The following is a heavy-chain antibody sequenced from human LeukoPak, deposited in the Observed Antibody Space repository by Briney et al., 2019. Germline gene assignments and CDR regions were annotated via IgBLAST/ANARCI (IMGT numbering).Heavy chain of an antibody. CDR2: ISAYNGNT. Sequence: ASVKVPCKASGYTFTSYGISWVRQAPGQGLEWMGWISAYNGNTNYAQKLQGRVTMTTDTSTSTAYMELRNLRSDDTAVYYCARDSFVRGDYYGMDVWGQGTTVTVSS. CDR1: GYTFTSYG. J-gene: IGHJ6*02. CDR3: ARDSFVRGDYYGMDV. D-gene: IGHD3-10*01. V-gene: IGHV1-18*01.